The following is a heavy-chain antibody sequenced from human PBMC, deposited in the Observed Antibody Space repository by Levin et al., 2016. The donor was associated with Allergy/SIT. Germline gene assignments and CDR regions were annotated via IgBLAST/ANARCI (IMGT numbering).Heavy chain of an antibody. CDR3: ARGTTVPEGRWDYYYYMDV. V-gene: IGHV3-30-3*01. CDR1: GFTFSSYA. D-gene: IGHD1/OR15-1a*01. CDR2: ISYDGSNK. J-gene: IGHJ6*03. Sequence: GESLKISCAASGFTFSSYAMHWVRQAPGKGLEWVAVISYDGSNKYYADSVKGRFPHISRDNSKNTLYLQMNSLRAEDTAVYYCARGTTVPEGRWDYYYYMDVWGKGTTVTVSS.